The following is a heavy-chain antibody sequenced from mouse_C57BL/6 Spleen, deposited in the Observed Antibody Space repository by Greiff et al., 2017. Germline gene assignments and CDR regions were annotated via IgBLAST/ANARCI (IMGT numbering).Heavy chain of an antibody. CDR2: INPNNGGT. D-gene: IGHD2-4*01. V-gene: IGHV1-18*01. Sequence: VQLQQSGPELVKPGASVKIPCKASGYTFTDYNMDWVKQSHGKSLEWIGDINPNNGGTIYNQKFKGKATLTVDKSSSTAYMELRSLTSEDTAVYYCARKDYYDEYAYWGQGTLVTVSA. CDR3: ARKDYYDEYAY. J-gene: IGHJ3*01. CDR1: GYTFTDYN.